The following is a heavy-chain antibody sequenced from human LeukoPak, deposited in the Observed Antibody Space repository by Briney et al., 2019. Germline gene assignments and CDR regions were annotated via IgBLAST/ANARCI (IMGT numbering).Heavy chain of an antibody. Sequence: SETLSLTCTVSGGSISSSSYYWGWIRQPPGKGLEWIGSIYYSGSTYYNASLKSRVTISVDTSKNQFSLKLSSVTAADTAVYYCARDPSMTTGTFDYWGQGTLVTVSS. CDR1: GGSISSSSYY. D-gene: IGHD4-17*01. V-gene: IGHV4-39*07. CDR3: ARDPSMTTGTFDY. CDR2: IYYSGST. J-gene: IGHJ4*02.